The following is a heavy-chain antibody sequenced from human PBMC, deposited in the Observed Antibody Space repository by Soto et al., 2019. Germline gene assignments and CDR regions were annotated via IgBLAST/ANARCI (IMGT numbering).Heavy chain of an antibody. CDR1: GCTFTGHY. Sequence: ASLKCSCKASGCTFTGHYMHWVRQAPGQGLEWMGWINPNRVGTNYAQKFQGRVTMTRDTSISTASMELTRLRSDDTAVYYCAREPMVRAAHGFDIRGQGTMVTVSS. J-gene: IGHJ3*02. D-gene: IGHD3-10*01. CDR3: AREPMVRAAHGFDI. V-gene: IGHV1-2*02. CDR2: INPNRVGT.